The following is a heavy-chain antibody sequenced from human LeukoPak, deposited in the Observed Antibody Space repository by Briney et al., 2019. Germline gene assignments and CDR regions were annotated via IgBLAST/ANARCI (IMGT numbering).Heavy chain of an antibody. Sequence: GESLKISCKGSGYNFASYWIAWVRQMPGKGLEWMGIIHPADSDTRYSPSFQGQVTISADKSISTAYLQWSSLRASDTAMHYCARSSSGWSFDYWGQGTLVTVSS. V-gene: IGHV5-51*01. CDR1: GYNFASYW. CDR2: IHPADSDT. D-gene: IGHD6-19*01. J-gene: IGHJ4*02. CDR3: ARSSSGWSFDY.